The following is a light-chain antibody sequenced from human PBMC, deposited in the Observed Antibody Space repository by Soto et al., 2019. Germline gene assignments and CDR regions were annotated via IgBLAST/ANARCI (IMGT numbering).Light chain of an antibody. V-gene: IGKV3D-15*01. J-gene: IGKJ5*01. CDR3: QQYKNWPPIT. Sequence: EIVMTQSPGTLSVSPGEGATLSCRASQSVSTNLAWYQQKPGQAPRLLIYGASSRATGIPARFSGSGSGTEFTLTISSLQSEDFAVYYCQQYKNWPPITFGQGTRLEIK. CDR2: GAS. CDR1: QSVSTN.